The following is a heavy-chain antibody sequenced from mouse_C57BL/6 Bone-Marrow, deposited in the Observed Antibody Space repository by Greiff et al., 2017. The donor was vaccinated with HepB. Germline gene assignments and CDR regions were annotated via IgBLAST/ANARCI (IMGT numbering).Heavy chain of an antibody. CDR2: ISNLAYSI. J-gene: IGHJ4*01. CDR1: GFTFSDYG. CDR3: ARRYYGSSYGYAMDY. D-gene: IGHD1-1*01. Sequence: EVHLVESGGGLVQPGGSLKLSCAASGFTFSDYGMAWVRQAPRKGPEWVAFISNLAYSIYYADTVTGRFTISRENAKNTLYLEMSSLRSEDTAMYYCARRYYGSSYGYAMDYWGQGTSVTVSS. V-gene: IGHV5-15*01.